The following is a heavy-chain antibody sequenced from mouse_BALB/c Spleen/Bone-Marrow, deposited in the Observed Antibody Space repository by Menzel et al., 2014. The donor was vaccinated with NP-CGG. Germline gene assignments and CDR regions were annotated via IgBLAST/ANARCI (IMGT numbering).Heavy chain of an antibody. J-gene: IGHJ2*01. CDR3: ARLQRLRYFDY. D-gene: IGHD1-2*01. CDR2: ISSGGSYT. Sequence: EVQRVESGGGLVKPGGSLKLSCAASGFAFSSYDMSWVRQTPEKRLEWVATISSGGSYTYYPDSVKGRFTISRDNARNTLYLQMSSLRSEDTALYYCARLQRLRYFDYWGQGTTLTVSS. CDR1: GFAFSSYD. V-gene: IGHV5-9*02.